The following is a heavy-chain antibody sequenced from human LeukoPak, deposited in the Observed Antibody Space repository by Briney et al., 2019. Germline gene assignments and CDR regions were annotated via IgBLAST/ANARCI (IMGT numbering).Heavy chain of an antibody. V-gene: IGHV3-48*03. Sequence: PGGSLRLSRAASGFTFSSYEMNWVRQAPGKGLEWVSYISSSDNTRTYADSVKGRFTISRDNAKNSLYLEMNSLRAEDTAVYYCAREIVSAVAGNFDYWGQGTLVTVSS. CDR3: AREIVSAVAGNFDY. J-gene: IGHJ4*02. CDR2: ISSSDNTR. D-gene: IGHD6-19*01. CDR1: GFTFSSYE.